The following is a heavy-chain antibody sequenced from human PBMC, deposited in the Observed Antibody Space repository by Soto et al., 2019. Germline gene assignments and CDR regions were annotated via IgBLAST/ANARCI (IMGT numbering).Heavy chain of an antibody. J-gene: IGHJ6*02. CDR2: ISYDGSNK. D-gene: IGHD6-6*01. CDR1: GFTFSSYA. V-gene: IGHV3-30-3*01. CDR3: ARAVGIAARPGVYYYGMDV. Sequence: PGGSLRLSCAASGFTFSSYAMHWVRQAPGKGLEWVAVISYDGSNKYYADSVKGRFTISRDNSKNTLYLQMNSLRAEDTAVYYCARAVGIAARPGVYYYGMDVWGQGTTVTVSS.